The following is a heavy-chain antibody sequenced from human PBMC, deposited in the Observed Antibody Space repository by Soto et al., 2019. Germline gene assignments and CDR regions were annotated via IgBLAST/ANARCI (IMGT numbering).Heavy chain of an antibody. V-gene: IGHV3-23*01. D-gene: IGHD6-19*01. CDR2: ISGNVGSTT. CDR3: AKHRGFVAGPVDS. J-gene: IGHJ4*02. CDR1: GITFTNYA. Sequence: EVQLLESGGGLAQPGGSLRLSCAVSGITFTNYAMGWVRQAPGKGLEWVSGISGNVGSTTHYADSVKCRFSISGENSKNILFLQMNSLRAEDTAVYYCAKHRGFVAGPVDSWGQGTLVIVSS.